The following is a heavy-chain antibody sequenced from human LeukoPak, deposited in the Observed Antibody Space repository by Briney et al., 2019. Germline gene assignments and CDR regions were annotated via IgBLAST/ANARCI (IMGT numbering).Heavy chain of an antibody. Sequence: ASVKVSCKASGYTFTAYYMHWVRQAPGQGLEWMGWINPNSGGTNYAQSFQGSVTLTRDTSISTAYMELNTLRSDDTAVYYCAREASTQLWLGPSFDPWGQGTLVTVSS. CDR1: GYTFTAYY. CDR2: INPNSGGT. V-gene: IGHV1-2*02. CDR3: AREASTQLWLGPSFDP. J-gene: IGHJ5*02. D-gene: IGHD3-10*01.